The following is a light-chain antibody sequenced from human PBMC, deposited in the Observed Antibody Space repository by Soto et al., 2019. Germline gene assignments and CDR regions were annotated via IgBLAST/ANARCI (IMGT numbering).Light chain of an antibody. CDR2: SAS. CDR1: QGIGVR. CDR3: LQVNSFPRT. Sequence: IQMTQSPSSLSASIGDRVTITCRASQGIGVRLAWFQQKPGKAPQYLIQSASTLASGVPSRFSGSGSGTDFILTINNLQPEDVATYYCLQVNSFPRTFXQGTKVDIK. J-gene: IGKJ1*01. V-gene: IGKV1-12*01.